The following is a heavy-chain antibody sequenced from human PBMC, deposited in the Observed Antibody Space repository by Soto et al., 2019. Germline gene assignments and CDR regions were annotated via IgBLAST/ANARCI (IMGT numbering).Heavy chain of an antibody. CDR1: GIILSNYA. D-gene: IGHD1-20*01. CDR2: ISSDGKNK. V-gene: IGHV3-30*04. J-gene: IGHJ4*02. Sequence: QVQLVESGGGVVQPGRSLRLSCAASGIILSNYAMHWVRQAPGKGLEWVAVISSDGKNKYYADSVKGRFSISRDTSKNGMYLQVNSLRIEDTAVYYCAGGTPIISGTTGGYWGQGTLVTVSS. CDR3: AGGTPIISGTTGGY.